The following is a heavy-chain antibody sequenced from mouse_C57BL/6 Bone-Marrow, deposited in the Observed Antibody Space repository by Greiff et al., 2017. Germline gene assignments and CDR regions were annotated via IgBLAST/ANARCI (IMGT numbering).Heavy chain of an antibody. CDR3: ARYDYDGYYYAMDD. J-gene: IGHJ4*01. V-gene: IGHV1-82*01. CDR1: GYAFSSSW. Sequence: VQLQQSGPELVKPGASVKISCKASGYAFSSSWMTWVKQRPGKGLEWIGRIYPGDGDTNYNGKFKGKATLTADKSSSTAYMQLSSLTSEDSAVYFFARYDYDGYYYAMDDWGQGTSVTVSS. CDR2: IYPGDGDT. D-gene: IGHD2-4*01.